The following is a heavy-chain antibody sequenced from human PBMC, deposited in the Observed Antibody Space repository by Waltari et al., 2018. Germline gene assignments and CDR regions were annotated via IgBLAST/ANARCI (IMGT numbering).Heavy chain of an antibody. CDR1: GGSISSGIYY. CDR2: VYPSGTT. D-gene: IGHD2-2*01. CDR3: ARNYALNWFDS. V-gene: IGHV4-61*09. J-gene: IGHJ5*01. Sequence: QVQLQESGPGSVQPSQTLSLTCTVPGGSISSGIYYWRWIRQPAGKGLEWIGYVYPSGTTNYNPSLKSRVAISVDTSKNQFSLKVNSVTAADTAVYYCARNYALNWFDSWGRGTLVTVSS.